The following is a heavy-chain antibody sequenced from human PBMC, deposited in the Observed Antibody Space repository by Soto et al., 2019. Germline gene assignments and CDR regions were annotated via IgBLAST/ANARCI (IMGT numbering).Heavy chain of an antibody. CDR1: GYTFTSYA. J-gene: IGHJ4*02. CDR3: ARSIVVVTSFDY. CDR2: INAGNGKT. V-gene: IGHV1-3*01. D-gene: IGHD3-22*01. Sequence: QVQLVQSGAEVKKPGASVKVSCKASGYTFTSYAMHWVRQAPGQRLEWMGWINAGNGKTKYSQKFQGRVTITRDTSASTAYMELSSLRSEDTAVYYCARSIVVVTSFDYWGQGTLVTVSS.